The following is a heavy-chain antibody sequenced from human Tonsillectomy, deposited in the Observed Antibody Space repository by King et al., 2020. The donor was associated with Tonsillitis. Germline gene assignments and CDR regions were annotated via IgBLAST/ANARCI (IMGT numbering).Heavy chain of an antibody. CDR1: GGSISSYY. V-gene: IGHV4-59*01. CDR3: ARVKVEWELRFDY. D-gene: IGHD1-26*01. J-gene: IGHJ4*02. CDR2: IYYSGST. Sequence: VQLQESGPGLVKPSETLSLTCTVSGGSISSYYWSWIRQPPGKVLEWIGYIYYSGSTNYNPSLKSRVTISVDTSKNQFSLKLSSVTAADTAVYYCARVKVEWELRFDYWGQGTLVTVSS.